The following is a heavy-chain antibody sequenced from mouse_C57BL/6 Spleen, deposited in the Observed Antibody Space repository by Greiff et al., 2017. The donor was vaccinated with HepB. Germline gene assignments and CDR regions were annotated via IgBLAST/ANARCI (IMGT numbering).Heavy chain of an antibody. D-gene: IGHD4-1*01. J-gene: IGHJ4*01. V-gene: IGHV1-18*01. CDR3: ASWGANYAMDY. CDR2: INPNNGGS. Sequence: EVQLQQSGPELVKPGASVKIPCKASGYTFTDYNMDWGKQSHGKSLEWIGDINPNNGGSIYNQKFKGKATLTVYKSSSTAYMELRSLTSEDTAVYYCASWGANYAMDYWGQGTSVTVSS. CDR1: GYTFTDYN.